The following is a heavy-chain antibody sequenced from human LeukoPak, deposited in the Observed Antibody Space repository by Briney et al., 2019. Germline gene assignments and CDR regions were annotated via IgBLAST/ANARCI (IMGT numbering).Heavy chain of an antibody. J-gene: IGHJ3*01. Sequence: PGGPLRLSCAASGFTFSSYAMSWVRQAPGKGLEWVSAISGSGGSTYYADSVKGRFTISRDNSKNTLYLQMNSLRTDDTAVYYCATLYGGQRADGYWGQGTMVTVSS. D-gene: IGHD2-15*01. CDR1: GFTFSSYA. V-gene: IGHV3-23*01. CDR2: ISGSGGST. CDR3: ATLYGGQRADGY.